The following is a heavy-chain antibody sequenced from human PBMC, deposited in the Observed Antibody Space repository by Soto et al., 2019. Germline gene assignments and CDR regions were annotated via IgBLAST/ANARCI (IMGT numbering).Heavy chain of an antibody. CDR3: AKNYTSDPFDY. J-gene: IGHJ4*01. D-gene: IGHD3-3*01. Sequence: SETLSLTCTVSGGSISNYYWSWIRQPPGKGLEWIGYIYYSGSTNYNPSLKSRVTISVDTSKNQFSLKLSSVTAADTAVCYCAKNYTSDPFDYGGQGPLATVSS. V-gene: IGHV4-59*01. CDR1: GGSISNYY. CDR2: IYYSGST.